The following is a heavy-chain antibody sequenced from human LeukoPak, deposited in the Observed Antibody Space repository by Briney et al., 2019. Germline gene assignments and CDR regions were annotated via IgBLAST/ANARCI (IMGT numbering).Heavy chain of an antibody. V-gene: IGHV3-30*03. J-gene: IGHJ4*02. D-gene: IGHD3-10*01. CDR3: ARVYTYYYGSGSYYKQNYFDY. Sequence: GGSLRLSCAASGFTFSSYGMHWVRQAPGKGLEGVAVISYDGSNKYYADSVKGRFTISRDNAKNSLYLQMNSLRAEDTAVYYCARVYTYYYGSGSYYKQNYFDYWGQGTLVTVSS. CDR1: GFTFSSYG. CDR2: ISYDGSNK.